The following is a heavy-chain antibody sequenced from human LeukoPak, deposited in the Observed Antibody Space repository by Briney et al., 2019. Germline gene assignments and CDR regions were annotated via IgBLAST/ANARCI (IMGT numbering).Heavy chain of an antibody. V-gene: IGHV3-74*01. CDR1: GFTFSSNW. J-gene: IGHJ4*02. CDR2: INEDGSTT. D-gene: IGHD1-26*01. CDR3: VRDLGGRSGH. Sequence: PGGSLGLSCAASGFTFSSNWMHWVRRAPGKGLVWVSRINEDGSTTNYADSVKGRSTIFRDNAKNTLYLQMNSLRAEDTAVYYCVRDLGGRSGHWGQGTLVTVSS.